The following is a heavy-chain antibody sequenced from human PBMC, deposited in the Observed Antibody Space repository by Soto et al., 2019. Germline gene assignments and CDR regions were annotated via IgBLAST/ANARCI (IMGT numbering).Heavy chain of an antibody. D-gene: IGHD2-2*01. Sequence: QVQLVQSGAEVKKPGASVTLSCKASAYSFTTYHIHWVRQAPGQGLEWMGFINPDAGATNYAQRFQGRLRLTRDTSTSTVYMELRSLRFDDTAVYYCARGDIVLVPASEGNWFDPWGQGTLVTVSS. CDR2: INPDAGAT. J-gene: IGHJ5*02. V-gene: IGHV1-46*01. CDR3: ARGDIVLVPASEGNWFDP. CDR1: AYSFTTYH.